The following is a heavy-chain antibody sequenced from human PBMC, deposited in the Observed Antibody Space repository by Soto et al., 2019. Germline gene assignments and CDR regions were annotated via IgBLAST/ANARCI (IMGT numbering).Heavy chain of an antibody. Sequence: GGSLRLSCAASGFTFSRYAMHWVRQAPGKGLEWVAVISYDGSNKYYADSVKGRFTISRDNSKNTLYLQMNSLRAEDTAVYYCARDIPPRDSGWYGYYYYYGMAVWGQGTTVTVSS. CDR3: ARDIPPRDSGWYGYYYYYGMAV. D-gene: IGHD6-19*01. J-gene: IGHJ6*02. CDR2: ISYDGSNK. CDR1: GFTFSRYA. V-gene: IGHV3-30-3*01.